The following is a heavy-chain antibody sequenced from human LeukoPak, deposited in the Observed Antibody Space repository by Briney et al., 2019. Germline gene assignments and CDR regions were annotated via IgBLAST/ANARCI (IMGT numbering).Heavy chain of an antibody. J-gene: IGHJ2*01. D-gene: IGHD2-15*01. CDR1: GYTFTGYY. Sequence: ASVKVSCKASGYTFTGYYMHWVRQAPGQGLEWMGWINPNSGGTNYAQKFQGRVTMTRDTSISTAYMELSRLRSDDTAVYYCARVSVRVEGKGFDLWGRGTLVTVSS. V-gene: IGHV1-2*02. CDR2: INPNSGGT. CDR3: ARVSVRVEGKGFDL.